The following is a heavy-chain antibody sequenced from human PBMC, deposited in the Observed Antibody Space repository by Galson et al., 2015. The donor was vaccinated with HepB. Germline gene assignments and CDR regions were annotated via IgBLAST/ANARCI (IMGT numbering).Heavy chain of an antibody. V-gene: IGHV3-7*03. CDR1: GFTFSSYG. J-gene: IGHJ6*02. Sequence: SLRLSCAASGFTFSSYGMSWVRQAPGKGLEWVAIIKRDGSEKYYVDSVKGRFTISRDNAKNSLYLQMNSLRAEDTAVYYCARDQSSKYDYDSSGNRDVWGQGTPVTVSS. CDR3: ARDQSSKYDYDSSGNRDV. CDR2: IKRDGSEK. D-gene: IGHD3-22*01.